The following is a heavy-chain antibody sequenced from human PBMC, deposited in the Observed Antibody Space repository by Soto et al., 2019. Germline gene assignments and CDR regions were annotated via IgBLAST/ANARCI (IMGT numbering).Heavy chain of an antibody. V-gene: IGHV4-4*02. D-gene: IGHD2-21*01. CDR2: IYHSGST. CDR1: GGSISSSNW. Sequence: SETLSLTCAVSGGSISSSNWWSWVRQPPGKGLEWIGEIYHSGSTNYNPSLKSRVTISVDKSKNQFSLKLSSVTAADTAVYYWARERRCGGECSGIFDYWSQGTCVTVSA. J-gene: IGHJ4*02. CDR3: ARERRCGGECSGIFDY.